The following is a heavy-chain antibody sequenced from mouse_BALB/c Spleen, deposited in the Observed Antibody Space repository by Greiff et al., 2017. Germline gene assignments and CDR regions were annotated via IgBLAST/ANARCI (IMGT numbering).Heavy chain of an antibody. CDR2: ISSGSSAI. Sequence: EVKLVESGGGLVQPGGSRKLSCAASGFTFSSFGMHWVRQAPEKGLEWVAYISSGSSAIYYADTVKGRFTISRDNPKNTLFLQMTSLRSEDTAMYYCARTGYDYDVRYAMDYWGQGTSVTVSS. CDR1: GFTFSSFG. CDR3: ARTGYDYDVRYAMDY. D-gene: IGHD2-4*01. V-gene: IGHV5-17*02. J-gene: IGHJ4*01.